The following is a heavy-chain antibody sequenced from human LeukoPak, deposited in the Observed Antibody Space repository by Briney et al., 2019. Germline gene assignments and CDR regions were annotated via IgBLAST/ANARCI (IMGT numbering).Heavy chain of an antibody. CDR2: INPSGGST. CDR1: GYTFTSYY. CDR3: ARVSRGYSGYEPLNY. J-gene: IGHJ4*02. Sequence: ASVKVSCKASGYTFTSYYMHWVRQAPGQGLEWIGIINPSGGSTSYAQKFQGRVTMTRDTSTSTVYMELSSLRSEDTAVYYCARVSRGYSGYEPLNYWGQGTLVTVSS. D-gene: IGHD5-12*01. V-gene: IGHV1-46*01.